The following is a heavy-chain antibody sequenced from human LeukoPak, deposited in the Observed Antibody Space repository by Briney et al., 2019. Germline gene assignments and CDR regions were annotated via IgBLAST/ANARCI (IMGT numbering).Heavy chain of an antibody. V-gene: IGHV4-39*01. CDR3: ARVRYGSGSLYYYYYYIDV. CDR1: GGSISSTSYY. J-gene: IGHJ6*03. Sequence: SETLSLTCTVSGGSISSTSYYWGWIRQPPGKGLEWIGSIYYRGSTYYNPSLKSRVTLSVDTSKNQFSLKLRSVTAADTAIYYCARVRYGSGSLYYYYYYIDVWGKGTTVTISS. D-gene: IGHD3-10*01. CDR2: IYYRGST.